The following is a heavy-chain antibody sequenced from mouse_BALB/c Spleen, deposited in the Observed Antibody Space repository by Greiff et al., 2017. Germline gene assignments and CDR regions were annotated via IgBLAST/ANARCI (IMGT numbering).Heavy chain of an antibody. CDR3: ARSSTGRYWYFDV. Sequence: EVKLQESGGGLVQPGGSRKLSCAASGFTFSSFGMHWVRQAPEKGLEWVAYISSGSSTIYYADTVKGRFTISRDNPKNTLFLQMTSLRSEDTAMYYCARSSTGRYWYFDVWGAGTTVTVSS. D-gene: IGHD4-1*01. CDR1: GFTFSSFG. J-gene: IGHJ1*01. V-gene: IGHV5-17*02. CDR2: ISSGSSTI.